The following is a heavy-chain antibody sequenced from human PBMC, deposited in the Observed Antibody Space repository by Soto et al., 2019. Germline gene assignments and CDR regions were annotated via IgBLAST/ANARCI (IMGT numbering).Heavy chain of an antibody. CDR3: AKNVWGITIFGGMDV. Sequence: EVPLLESGGGLVQPGGSLRLSCAASGFTFSSYAMSWVRQAPGKGLEWVSAISGGGGTTYYADSVKGRFTISRDNSKNTLYLKMNSLRAEDTAVYYCAKNVWGITIFGGMDVWGQGTTVTVSS. CDR1: GFTFSSYA. D-gene: IGHD3-9*01. CDR2: ISGGGGTT. J-gene: IGHJ6*02. V-gene: IGHV3-23*01.